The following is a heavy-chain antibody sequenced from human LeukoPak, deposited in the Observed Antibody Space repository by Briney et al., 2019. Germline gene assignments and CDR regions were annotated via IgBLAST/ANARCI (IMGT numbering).Heavy chain of an antibody. Sequence: SETLSLTCTVSGGSISSYYWSWIRQPPGKGLEWIGRIYYSGSTNYNPSLKSRVTISVDTSKNQFPLKLSSVTAADTAVYYCASIIVGANNWFDPWGQGTLVTVSS. CDR1: GGSISSYY. D-gene: IGHD1-26*01. J-gene: IGHJ5*02. CDR2: IYYSGST. V-gene: IGHV4-59*08. CDR3: ASIIVGANNWFDP.